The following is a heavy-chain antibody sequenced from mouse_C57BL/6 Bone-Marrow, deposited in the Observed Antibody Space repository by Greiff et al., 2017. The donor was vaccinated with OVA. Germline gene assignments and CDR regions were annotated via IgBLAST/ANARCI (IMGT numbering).Heavy chain of an antibody. J-gene: IGHJ1*03. V-gene: IGHV5-16*01. D-gene: IGHD1-1*01. CDR1: GFTFSDYY. Sequence: LVESEGGLVQPGSSMKLSCTASGFTFSDYYMAWVRQVPEKGLEWVANINYDGSSTYYLDSLKSRFIISRDNAKNILYLQMSSLKSEDTATYYCARDPPHYGSSYWYFDVWGTGTTVTVSS. CDR3: ARDPPHYGSSYWYFDV. CDR2: INYDGSST.